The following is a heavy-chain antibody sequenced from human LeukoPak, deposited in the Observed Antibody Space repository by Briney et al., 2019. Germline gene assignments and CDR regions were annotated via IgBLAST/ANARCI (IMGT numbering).Heavy chain of an antibody. Sequence: SETLSLTCAVYGVSFSGYYWTWIRQPPGEGLEWIGEMNHSGCTNYNPSLKSRVTISVDTSKNQFSLKLSSVTAADTAVYYCARGFYGFDYWGQGTPVTVSS. CDR1: GVSFSGYY. CDR2: MNHSGCT. D-gene: IGHD3-16*01. V-gene: IGHV4-34*01. CDR3: ARGFYGFDY. J-gene: IGHJ4*02.